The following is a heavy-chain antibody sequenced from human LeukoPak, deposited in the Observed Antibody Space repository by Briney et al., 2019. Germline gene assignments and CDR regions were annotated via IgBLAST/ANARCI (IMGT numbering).Heavy chain of an antibody. CDR2: IYYSGST. CDR1: GGSISNHY. J-gene: IGHJ3*02. CDR3: ARVAGSYTGDAFDI. Sequence: SETLSLTCTVSGGSISNHYWSWIRQPPGKGLEWIGYIYYSGSTNYNPSLKSQVTISVDTSKNQFSLKLSSVTAADTAVYYCARVAGSYTGDAFDIWGQGTMVTVSS. D-gene: IGHD1-26*01. V-gene: IGHV4-59*11.